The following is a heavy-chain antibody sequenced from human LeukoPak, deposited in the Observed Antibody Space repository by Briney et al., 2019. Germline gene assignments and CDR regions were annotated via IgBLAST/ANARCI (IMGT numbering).Heavy chain of an antibody. CDR1: GFTFSNYW. J-gene: IGHJ4*02. CDR2: ISTDGRRT. CDR3: ARARGSGWYLN. D-gene: IGHD6-19*01. Sequence: GGSLRLSCAASGFTFSNYWMHWVRQAPGKGLVWVSRISTDGRRTSYADSVKGQFTISRDNAKNMLYLQMNSLRAEDTAVYYCARARGSGWYLNWGQGTLVTVSS. V-gene: IGHV3-74*01.